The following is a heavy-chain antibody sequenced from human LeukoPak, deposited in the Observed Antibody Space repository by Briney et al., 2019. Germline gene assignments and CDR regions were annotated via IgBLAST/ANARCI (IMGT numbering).Heavy chain of an antibody. Sequence: GGSLRLSCAASGFTFSSYGMHWVRQAPGKGLEWVAVISYDGSNKYYADSVKGRFTISRDNSKNTLYLQMNSLRAEDTAVYYCARELAVGGTWFDPWGQGTLVTVSS. J-gene: IGHJ5*02. CDR2: ISYDGSNK. V-gene: IGHV3-30*03. CDR3: ARELAVGGTWFDP. CDR1: GFTFSSYG. D-gene: IGHD6-19*01.